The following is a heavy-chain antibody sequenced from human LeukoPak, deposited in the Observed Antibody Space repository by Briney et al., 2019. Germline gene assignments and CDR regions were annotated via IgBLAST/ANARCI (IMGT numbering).Heavy chain of an antibody. CDR3: ARSPPLYGDYAQYYFDY. V-gene: IGHV4-59*08. J-gene: IGHJ4*02. CDR1: GGSISTYF. CDR2: VHYSGST. Sequence: PETLSLTCTVSGGSISTYFWSWIRQPPGKGLEWIGYVHYSGSTNYDPSLKSRVTTSLDTSKNQFSLKVSSVTAADTAVYYCARSPPLYGDYAQYYFDYWGQGTLVTVSS. D-gene: IGHD4-17*01.